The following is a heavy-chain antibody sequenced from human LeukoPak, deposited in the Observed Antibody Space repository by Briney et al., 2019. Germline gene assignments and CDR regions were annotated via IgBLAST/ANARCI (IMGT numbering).Heavy chain of an antibody. J-gene: IGHJ4*02. CDR3: ARGGYSVYFFSGDY. V-gene: IGHV3-7*03. Sequence: GGSLRLSCTASGFPFSDLWMTWVRQAPGKGLEWVANIKKDGTETYYVDSVKGRFTVSKENAKNSLYLHMNSLRAADTAVYYCARGGYSVYFFSGDYWGQGSLVTVSS. D-gene: IGHD5/OR15-5a*01. CDR2: IKKDGTET. CDR1: GFPFSDLW.